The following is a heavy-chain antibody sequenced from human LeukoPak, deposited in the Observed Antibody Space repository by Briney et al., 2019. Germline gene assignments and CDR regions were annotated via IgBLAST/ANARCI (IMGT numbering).Heavy chain of an antibody. J-gene: IGHJ5*02. CDR3: AKDTVYDFWSGYQYNWFDP. V-gene: IGHV3-30*18. D-gene: IGHD3-3*01. Sequence: GGSLRLSCAASGFTFSSYGMHCVRQAPGKGLEWVAVISYDGSNKYYADSVKGRFTISRDNSKNTLYLQMNSMRAEDTAVYYCAKDTVYDFWSGYQYNWFDPWGQGTLVTVSS. CDR2: ISYDGSNK. CDR1: GFTFSSYG.